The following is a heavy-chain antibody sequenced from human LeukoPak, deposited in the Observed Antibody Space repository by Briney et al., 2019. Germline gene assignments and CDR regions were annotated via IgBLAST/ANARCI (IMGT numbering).Heavy chain of an antibody. CDR2: IRYDGSNK. Sequence: GGSLRLSCAASGFTFSSYGMHWVRQAPGKGLEWVAFIRYDGSNKYYADSVKGRFTISRDNSKNTLYLQMNSLRAEDTAVYYCAKGPPLLGYCSSTSCFSAFDIWGQGTMVTVSS. CDR1: GFTFSSYG. V-gene: IGHV3-30*02. D-gene: IGHD2-2*01. J-gene: IGHJ3*02. CDR3: AKGPPLLGYCSSTSCFSAFDI.